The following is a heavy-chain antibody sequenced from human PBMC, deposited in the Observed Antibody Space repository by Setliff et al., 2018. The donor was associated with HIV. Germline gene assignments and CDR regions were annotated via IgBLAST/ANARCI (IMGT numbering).Heavy chain of an antibody. V-gene: IGHV3-7*03. J-gene: IGHJ3*01. CDR2: IKQDGSNK. Sequence: GGSLRLSCAASGFTFSSYWMSWVRQAPGKGLEWVANIKQDGSNKYYADSVKGRFTISRDNSKNTLYLQMSCLRAEDTAVYYCARQDHSSVNSGSLYAFDVWGQGTMVTVSS. D-gene: IGHD3-22*01. CDR1: GFTFSSYW. CDR3: ARQDHSSVNSGSLYAFDV.